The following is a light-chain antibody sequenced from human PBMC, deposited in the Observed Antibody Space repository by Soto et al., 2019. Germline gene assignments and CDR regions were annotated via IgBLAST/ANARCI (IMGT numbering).Light chain of an antibody. CDR1: SSDVATYNL. CDR2: EVT. V-gene: IGLV2-23*02. Sequence: QSALTQPASVSGSPGQSITISFTGTSSDVATYNLVSWYQQRPGTAPQLIIYEVTKRPSGVSTRFSGSQSGNTASLTISGLQADDEADYYCCSRVFGGGTKLTVL. J-gene: IGLJ3*02. CDR3: CSRV.